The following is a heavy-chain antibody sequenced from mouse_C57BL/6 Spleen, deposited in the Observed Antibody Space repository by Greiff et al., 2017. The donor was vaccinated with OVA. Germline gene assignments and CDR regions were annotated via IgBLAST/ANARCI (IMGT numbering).Heavy chain of an antibody. CDR2: ISDGGSYT. J-gene: IGHJ2*01. V-gene: IGHV5-4*01. CDR1: GFTFSSYA. D-gene: IGHD1-1*01. CDR3: ARDRKYYGSSSFDY. Sequence: EVKLVESGGGLVKPGGSLKLSCAASGFTFSSYAMSWVRQTPEKRLEWVATISDGGSYTYYPDNVKGRFTISRDNAKNNLYLQMSHLKSEDTAMYYCARDRKYYGSSSFDYWGQGTTLTVSS.